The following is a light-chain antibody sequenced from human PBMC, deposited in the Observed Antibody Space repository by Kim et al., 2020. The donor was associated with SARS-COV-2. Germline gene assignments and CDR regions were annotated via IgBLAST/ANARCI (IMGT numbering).Light chain of an antibody. V-gene: IGKV3-15*01. CDR2: GTS. CDR1: QSVGRD. J-gene: IGKJ1*01. CDR3: QHYYSSYLPT. Sequence: EILMTQSPDTLSVSPGERATLSCRASQSVGRDVAWYQQKSGQAVRLLIYGTSTRATGVPARFSGSGSGTEFTLTISALQSEDSGVYYCQHYYSSYLPTFGRGTKVDIK.